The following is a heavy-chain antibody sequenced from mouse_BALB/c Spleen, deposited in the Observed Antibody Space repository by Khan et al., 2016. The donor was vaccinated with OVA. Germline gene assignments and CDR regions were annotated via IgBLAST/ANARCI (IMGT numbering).Heavy chain of an antibody. CDR1: GFSLTTYG. Sequence: QVQLKESGPGLVAPSQSLSITCTVSGFSLTTYGVHWVRQPPGKGLEWLGVIWAGGSTHYNSAFMSRLSIIKDNSKSQSFIQMNALQTDDTAMYYCARAYYYGAWFAYGGQGTLVTVST. CDR2: IWAGGST. CDR3: ARAYYYGAWFAY. J-gene: IGHJ3*01. D-gene: IGHD1-1*01. V-gene: IGHV2-9*02.